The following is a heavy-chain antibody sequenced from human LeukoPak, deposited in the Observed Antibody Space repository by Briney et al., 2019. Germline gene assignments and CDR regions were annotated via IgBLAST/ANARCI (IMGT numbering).Heavy chain of an antibody. Sequence: PGGSLRLSCAASGFTFSGHWMYWLRQAPGKGLAWVSRINGDGSATNYAGSMKGRFIISRDNAKNILYLQMNSLREDDTAVYYCVRGINWGQVDYWGQGTLVTVSS. CDR1: GFTFSGHW. CDR3: VRGINWGQVDY. V-gene: IGHV3-74*01. CDR2: INGDGSAT. D-gene: IGHD7-27*01. J-gene: IGHJ4*02.